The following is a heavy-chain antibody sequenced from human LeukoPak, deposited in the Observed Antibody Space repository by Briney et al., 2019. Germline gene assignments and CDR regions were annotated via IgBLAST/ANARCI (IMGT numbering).Heavy chain of an antibody. CDR2: MNPNSGNT. V-gene: IGHV1-8*01. CDR3: ARLLGDCGDYYFDY. Sequence: ASLKVSCKASGYTFTSYDINWVRQAPGQGLEWMGWMNPNSGNTGYAQKFQGRVTMTRNTSISTAYMELSSPRSEDTAVYYCARLLGDCGDYYFDYWGQGTLVTVSS. J-gene: IGHJ4*02. D-gene: IGHD4-17*01. CDR1: GYTFTSYD.